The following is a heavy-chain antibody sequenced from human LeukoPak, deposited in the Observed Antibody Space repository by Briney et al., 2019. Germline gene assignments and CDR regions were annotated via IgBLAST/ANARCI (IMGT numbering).Heavy chain of an antibody. V-gene: IGHV4-59*01. CDR3: AREDGDYEYNWFDP. Sequence: SETLPLTCSVSGGSISSYYWSWLRQPPGKGQEWVEYIYYSGSTNYNPSLKSRVTISVDTSKNQFSLKLSSVTAADTAVYYCAREDGDYEYNWFDPWGQGTLVTVSS. J-gene: IGHJ5*02. D-gene: IGHD4-17*01. CDR2: IYYSGST. CDR1: GGSISSYY.